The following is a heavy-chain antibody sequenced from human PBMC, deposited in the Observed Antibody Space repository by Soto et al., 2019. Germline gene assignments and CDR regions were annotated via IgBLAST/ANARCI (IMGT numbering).Heavy chain of an antibody. Sequence: SETLSLTCAVYGGSFSGYYWSWIRQPPGKGLEWIGEINHSGSTNYNPSLKSRVTISVDTSKNQFSLKLSSVTAADTAVYYCARSNIAARLGMDVWGQGTTVTVSS. V-gene: IGHV4-34*01. D-gene: IGHD6-6*01. CDR3: ARSNIAARLGMDV. J-gene: IGHJ6*02. CDR2: INHSGST. CDR1: GGSFSGYY.